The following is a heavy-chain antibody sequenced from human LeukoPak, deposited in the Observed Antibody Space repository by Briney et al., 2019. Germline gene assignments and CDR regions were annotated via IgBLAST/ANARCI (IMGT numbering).Heavy chain of an antibody. V-gene: IGHV3-48*02. CDR1: GFTFSDDS. J-gene: IGHJ4*02. CDR2: IDGAGDTI. Sequence: PGESLRLSCATSGFTFSDDSMNWVRQAPGVGLEWVSYIDGAGDTIYYADSVKGRFTISRDNAKSSLDLQMNSLRDEDTAVYYCSRRFDSWGQGTLVTVSS. CDR3: SRRFDS.